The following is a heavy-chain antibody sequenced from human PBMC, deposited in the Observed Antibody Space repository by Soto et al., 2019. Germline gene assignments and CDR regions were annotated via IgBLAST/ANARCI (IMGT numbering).Heavy chain of an antibody. Sequence: GGSLRLSCAASGFTFSSYAMSWVRQAPGKGLEWVSAISGSGGSTYYADSVKGRFTISRDNSKNTLYLQMNSLRDEDTAVYYCASNLDKTTTSDYWGQGTLVTVSS. V-gene: IGHV3-23*01. D-gene: IGHD1-7*01. CDR1: GFTFSSYA. CDR2: ISGSGGST. CDR3: ASNLDKTTTSDY. J-gene: IGHJ4*02.